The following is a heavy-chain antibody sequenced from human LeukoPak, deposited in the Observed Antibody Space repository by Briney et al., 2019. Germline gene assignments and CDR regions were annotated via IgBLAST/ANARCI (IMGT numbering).Heavy chain of an antibody. CDR3: ARDVLAYCGGDCYSGNDY. V-gene: IGHV3-21*01. CDR1: GFTFSSYS. CDR2: ISSSSSYI. Sequence: GGSLRLSCAASGFTFSSYSMNWVRQAPGKGLEWVSSISSSSSYIYYADSVKGRFTISRDNSKNTLYLQMNSLRAEDTAVYYCARDVLAYCGGDCYSGNDYWGQGTLVTVSS. D-gene: IGHD2-21*02. J-gene: IGHJ4*02.